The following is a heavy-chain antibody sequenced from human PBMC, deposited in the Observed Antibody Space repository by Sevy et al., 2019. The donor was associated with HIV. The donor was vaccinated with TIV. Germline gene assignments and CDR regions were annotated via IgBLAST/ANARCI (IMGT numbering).Heavy chain of an antibody. J-gene: IGHJ4*02. CDR3: AKDRGTATLNGLDY. D-gene: IGHD5-18*01. CDR2: IGWNSGFI. V-gene: IGHV3-9*03. CDR1: GFTFDDYA. Sequence: GGSLRLSCAASGFTFDDYAMHWVRQAPGRGLEWVSGIGWNSGFIGYADSVKGRFTISRDNAKNSLYLQMNSLRAEDMALYYCAKDRGTATLNGLDYWGQGTLVTVSS.